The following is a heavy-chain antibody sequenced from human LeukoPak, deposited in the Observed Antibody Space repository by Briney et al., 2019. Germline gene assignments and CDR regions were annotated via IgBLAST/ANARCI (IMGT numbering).Heavy chain of an antibody. D-gene: IGHD3-22*01. CDR2: IYYSGTT. J-gene: IGHJ4*02. Sequence: SETLSHTCTVSGGSITSYYWSWIRQPPGKGLEWIGYIYYSGTTNYNPSLNSRVTISVDTSKNQFSLKLSSVTAADTAVYYCARDPALDYYDSSGLDYWGQGTLVTVSS. CDR1: GGSITSYY. V-gene: IGHV4-59*12. CDR3: ARDPALDYYDSSGLDY.